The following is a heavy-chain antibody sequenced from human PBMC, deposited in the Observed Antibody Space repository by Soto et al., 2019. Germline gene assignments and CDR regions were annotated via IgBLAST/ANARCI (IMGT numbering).Heavy chain of an antibody. V-gene: IGHV3-7*03. D-gene: IGHD3-9*01. CDR3: ARGPSYSDYSNDWFFDS. CDR1: GFTFSGYW. J-gene: IGHJ4*02. CDR2: KKKDGTEK. Sequence: EVQLVESGGGFVQPGGSLRLACAASGFTFSGYWMTWVRQAPGKGLEWVADKKKDGTEKYYVDSVKGRFTISRDNDKKSVYLQMNGLTVEDTAVYRCARGPSYSDYSNDWFFDSWGQGALVTVSS.